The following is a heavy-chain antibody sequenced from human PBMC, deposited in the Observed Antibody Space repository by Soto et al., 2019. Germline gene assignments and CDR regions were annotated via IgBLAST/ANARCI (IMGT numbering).Heavy chain of an antibody. CDR3: ARDDEGGSYCDLGY. CDR2: ILHDGNNK. D-gene: IGHD3-10*01. CDR1: GFTFSNDI. J-gene: IGHJ4*02. V-gene: IGHV3-30-3*01. Sequence: QVQLVESGGGVVQPGRSLRLSCAASGFTFSNDIMHWVRQAPGKGLEWVAIILHDGNNKYYADSVKGRFTISRDNSKNTLYLQTNSLRTEDTAIYYCARDDEGGSYCDLGYWGQGTLVTVSS.